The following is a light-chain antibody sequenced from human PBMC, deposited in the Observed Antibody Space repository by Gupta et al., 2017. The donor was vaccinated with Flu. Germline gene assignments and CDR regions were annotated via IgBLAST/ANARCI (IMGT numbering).Light chain of an antibody. CDR1: PSVIHSSNNKNY. CDR3: QQYYSFPYT. Sequence: DIVMTQSPDSLAVSLGERATINCKSRPSVIHSSNNKNYLAWYQQKPGQPPKLLIYWASPRESGVPDRFSGSRSGADFTLTISSLQDEDVAVYYCQQYYSFPYTFGQGTKLEIK. V-gene: IGKV4-1*01. CDR2: WAS. J-gene: IGKJ2*01.